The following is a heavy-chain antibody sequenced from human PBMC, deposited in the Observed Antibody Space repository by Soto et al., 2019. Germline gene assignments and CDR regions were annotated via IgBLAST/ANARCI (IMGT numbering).Heavy chain of an antibody. V-gene: IGHV3-33*01. CDR2: IWYDGRNK. CDR3: ARGGGSGWYGIDY. Sequence: QVQLVESGGGVVQPGRSLRLSCAASGFTFGSYGMHWVRQAPGKGLEWVAVIWYDGRNKYYSDSVRGRFTISRDNSKNTLYLQMYSLRADDTAVYYCARGGGSGWYGIDYWGQGTLVTVSS. D-gene: IGHD6-19*01. J-gene: IGHJ4*02. CDR1: GFTFGSYG.